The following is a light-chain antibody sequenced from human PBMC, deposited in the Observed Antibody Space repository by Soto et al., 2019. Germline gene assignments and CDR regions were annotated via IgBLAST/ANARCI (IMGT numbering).Light chain of an antibody. V-gene: IGKV3-11*01. J-gene: IGKJ4*01. CDR3: PQRRSWPRT. CDR1: QSISSY. Sequence: EIVLTQSPATLSLSPGEIATLSCRASQSISSYLAWYQHKPGQAPRLLIYEGSSSATGIPARFSGSGTETAFTLTIGSREPEDFASYYCPQRRSWPRTFGGGTKVAIK. CDR2: EGS.